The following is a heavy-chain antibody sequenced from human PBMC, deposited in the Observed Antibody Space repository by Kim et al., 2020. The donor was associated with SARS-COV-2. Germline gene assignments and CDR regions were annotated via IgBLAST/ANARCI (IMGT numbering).Heavy chain of an antibody. Sequence: GGSLRLSCAASGFTFSSYSMNWVRQAPGKGLEWVSYISSSSSTIYYADSVKGRFTISRDNAKNSLYLQMNSLRDEDTAVYYCARGVVYYDRMLLGFFDYWGQGTLVTVSS. D-gene: IGHD3-22*01. CDR2: ISSSSSTI. CDR1: GFTFSSYS. V-gene: IGHV3-48*02. J-gene: IGHJ4*02. CDR3: ARGVVYYDRMLLGFFDY.